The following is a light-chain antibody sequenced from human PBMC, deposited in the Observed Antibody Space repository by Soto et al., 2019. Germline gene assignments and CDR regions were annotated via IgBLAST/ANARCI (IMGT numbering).Light chain of an antibody. V-gene: IGKV3D-20*02. CDR3: QQRSNWPT. CDR2: DAS. J-gene: IGKJ1*01. CDR1: QSVSSSY. Sequence: EIVLTQSPGTLSLSPGERATLSCRASQSVSSSYLAWYQLKPGQAPRLLIYDASKRATGVPARFSGSGSGTDFTLTITSLQSEDFAVYYCQQRSNWPTFGQGTKV.